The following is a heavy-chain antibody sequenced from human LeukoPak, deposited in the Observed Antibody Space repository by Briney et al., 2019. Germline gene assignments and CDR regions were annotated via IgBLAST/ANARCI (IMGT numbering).Heavy chain of an antibody. CDR2: IRSKAYGGTT. V-gene: IGHV3-49*04. CDR3: TRADRYVWGSYRYYYWFDP. D-gene: IGHD3-16*02. Sequence: GGSLRLSCAASGFTFSNAWMSWVRQAPGKGLEWVGFIRSKAYGGTTEYAASVKGRFTISRDDSKSIAYLQMNSLKTEDTAVYYCTRADRYVWGSYRYYYWFDPWGQGTLVTVSS. J-gene: IGHJ5*02. CDR1: GFTFSNAW.